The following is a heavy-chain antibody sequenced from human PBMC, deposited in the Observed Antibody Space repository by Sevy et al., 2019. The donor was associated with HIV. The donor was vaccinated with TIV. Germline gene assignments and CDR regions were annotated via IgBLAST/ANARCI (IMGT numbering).Heavy chain of an antibody. CDR2: ISAYNGNT. Sequence: ASVKVSCKASGYTFTSYGISWVRQAPGQGLEWMGWISAYNGNTNYAQMLQGRVTMTTDTSTSTAYMELRSLRSDDTAVYYCARDSRSSGWLTGHYYYYGMDVWGQGTTVTVSS. CDR1: GYTFTSYG. D-gene: IGHD6-19*01. J-gene: IGHJ6*02. CDR3: ARDSRSSGWLTGHYYYYGMDV. V-gene: IGHV1-18*01.